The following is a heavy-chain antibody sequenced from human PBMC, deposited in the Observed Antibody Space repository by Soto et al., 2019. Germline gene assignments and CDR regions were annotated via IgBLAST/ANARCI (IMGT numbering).Heavy chain of an antibody. CDR1: GGSFSGYY. CDR2: INHSGST. D-gene: IGHD1-7*01. V-gene: IGHV4-34*01. J-gene: IGHJ4*02. CDR3: ASGFSLFKLIDY. Sequence: QVQLQQWGAGLLKPSETLSLTCAVYGGSFSGYYWSWIRQPPGKGLEWIGEINHSGSTNYNPSLKGRVTISVETSKNQFSLKLGSVTAADTAVYYCASGFSLFKLIDYWGQGTLVTVSS.